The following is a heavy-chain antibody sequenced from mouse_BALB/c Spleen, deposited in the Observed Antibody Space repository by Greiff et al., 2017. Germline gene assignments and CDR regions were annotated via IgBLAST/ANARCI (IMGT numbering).Heavy chain of an antibody. V-gene: IGHV5-17*02. J-gene: IGHJ2*01. CDR3: ARYGAGFDY. Sequence: EVQGVESGGGLVQPGGSRKLSCAASGFTFSSFGMHWVRQAPEKGLEWVAYISSGSSTIYYADTVKGRFTISGDNPKNTLFLQRTSLRSEDTAVYYCARYGAGFDYWGQGTTVTVSS. D-gene: IGHD1-1*02. CDR2: ISSGSSTI. CDR1: GFTFSSFG.